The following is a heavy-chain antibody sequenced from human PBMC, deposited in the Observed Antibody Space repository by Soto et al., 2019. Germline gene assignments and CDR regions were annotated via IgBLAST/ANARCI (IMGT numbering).Heavy chain of an antibody. CDR3: ARVRSGAFDI. Sequence: GGSLILSCAASGFTFSSYAMHWVRQAPGKGLEYVSAISSNGGSTYYANSVKGRFTISRDNSKNTLYLQMGSLRAEDMAVYYCARVRSGAFDIWGQGTMVTVSS. CDR2: ISSNGGST. J-gene: IGHJ3*02. V-gene: IGHV3-64*01. CDR1: GFTFSSYA. D-gene: IGHD1-26*01.